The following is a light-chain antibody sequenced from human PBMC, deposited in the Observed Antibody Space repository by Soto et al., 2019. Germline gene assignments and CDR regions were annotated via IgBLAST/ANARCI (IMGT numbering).Light chain of an antibody. V-gene: IGLV2-14*01. CDR2: DVS. CDR3: SSYTSSSNLYV. J-gene: IGLJ1*01. Sequence: QSVLTQPASVSGSPGQSITISCTGTSSDVGGYNYVSWYQQHPGKAPKLMIYDVSNRPSGVSNRFSGSKSGNTASLTISGLQAEDEADYYCSSYTSSSNLYVFGTGTKATV. CDR1: SSDVGGYNY.